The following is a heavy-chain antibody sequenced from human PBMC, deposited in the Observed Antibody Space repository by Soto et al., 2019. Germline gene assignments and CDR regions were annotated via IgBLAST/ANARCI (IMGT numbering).Heavy chain of an antibody. Sequence: QVPLVESGGGVVQPGQSLGLSCAASGFSFRAHGMHWVRQAPGKGLGWLAVVGADGGARIYTDAVKGRFTTSRDNSQETVYLQMNSLRSEEAAVDYCGREGAFDKWYVDLWGRGCGVTGS. CDR3: GREGAFDKWYVDL. V-gene: IGHV3-30*03. D-gene: IGHD3-10*01. CDR2: VGADGGAR. CDR1: GFSFRAHG. J-gene: IGHJ2*01.